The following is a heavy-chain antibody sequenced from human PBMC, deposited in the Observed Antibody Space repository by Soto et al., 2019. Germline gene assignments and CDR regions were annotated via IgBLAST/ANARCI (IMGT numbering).Heavy chain of an antibody. J-gene: IGHJ6*03. V-gene: IGHV3-23*01. CDR3: AKEMYSSGWYGDYYYYMDV. D-gene: IGHD6-19*01. CDR2: ISGSGGST. CDR1: GFTFSSYA. Sequence: GGSLRLSCAASGFTFSSYAMNWVRQAPGKGLEWVSAISGSGGSTYYADSVKGRFTISRDNSKNTLYLQMNSLRAEDTAVYYCAKEMYSSGWYGDYYYYMDVWGKGTTVTVSS.